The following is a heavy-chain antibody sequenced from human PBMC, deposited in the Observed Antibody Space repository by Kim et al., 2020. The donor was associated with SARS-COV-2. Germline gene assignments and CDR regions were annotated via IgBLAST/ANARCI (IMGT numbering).Heavy chain of an antibody. V-gene: IGHV4-31*02. Sequence: TYSNPSLKSRVTISVDTSKNQFSLKLSSVTAADTAVYYCASNGYSYYFDYWGQGTLVTVSS. D-gene: IGHD5-18*01. CDR2: T. CDR3: ASNGYSYYFDY. J-gene: IGHJ4*02.